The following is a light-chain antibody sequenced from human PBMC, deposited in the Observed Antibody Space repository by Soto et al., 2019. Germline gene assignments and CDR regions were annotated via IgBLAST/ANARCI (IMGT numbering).Light chain of an antibody. V-gene: IGKV1-39*01. CDR3: EQTYSTPVT. J-gene: IGKJ5*01. CDR1: QNIYNY. CDR2: AAS. Sequence: DIQMTQSPSSLSASVGDRVTVTCRTSQNIYNYLNWYQQKPGKAPKLLIYAASSVQSGVPLRFSGTGSGTDFTLTISSPQPEDFATYYCEQTYSTPVTFGQGTRLEIK.